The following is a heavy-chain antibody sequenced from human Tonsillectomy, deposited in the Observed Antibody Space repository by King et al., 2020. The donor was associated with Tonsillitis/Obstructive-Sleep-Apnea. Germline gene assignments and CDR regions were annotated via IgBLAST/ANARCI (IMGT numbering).Heavy chain of an antibody. Sequence: VQLQQWGAGLLKPSETLSLTCAVYGGSFSGYYWSWIRQPPGKGLEWIGEINHSGSTNYNPSLKSRVTISVDTSKNQFSLKLSSVTAADTAVNYCARGLGGITIFGVVIHRNNYFDYWGQGTLVTVSS. J-gene: IGHJ4*02. CDR1: GGSFSGYY. V-gene: IGHV4-34*01. D-gene: IGHD3-3*01. CDR3: ARGLGGITIFGVVIHRNNYFDY. CDR2: INHSGST.